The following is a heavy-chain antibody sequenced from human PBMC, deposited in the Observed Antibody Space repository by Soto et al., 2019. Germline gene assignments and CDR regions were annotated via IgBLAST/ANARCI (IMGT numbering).Heavy chain of an antibody. D-gene: IGHD4-17*01. CDR1: GGSISGYY. V-gene: IGHV4-59*01. Sequence: NPSETLSLTCAVSGGSISGYYCSWIRQPPGEGLDWIGYLRDSGSTNYNPSLRSRVTISLDTSKNHCSLKLTSVTAADTAMYFCARITRPDNGALYYFDSWRQGILVTVSS. CDR2: LRDSGST. J-gene: IGHJ4*02. CDR3: ARITRPDNGALYYFDS.